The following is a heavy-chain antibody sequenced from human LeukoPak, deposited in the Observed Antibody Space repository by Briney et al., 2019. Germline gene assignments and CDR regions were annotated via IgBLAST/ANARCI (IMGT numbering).Heavy chain of an antibody. CDR1: GYTFTSYY. CDR3: ARDGWLRLGDDAFDI. Sequence: ASMNVSCTASGYTFTSYYMHWVRQAPGQGLEWMGIINPSGGSTSYAQKFQGRVTMTRDTSTSTVYMELRSLRSDDTAVYYCARDGWLRLGDDAFDIWGQGTMVTVSS. D-gene: IGHD5-12*01. CDR2: INPSGGST. V-gene: IGHV1-46*01. J-gene: IGHJ3*02.